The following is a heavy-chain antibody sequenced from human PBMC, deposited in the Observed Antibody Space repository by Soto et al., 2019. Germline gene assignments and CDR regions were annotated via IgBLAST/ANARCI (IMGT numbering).Heavy chain of an antibody. CDR1: GFTFSDHY. CDR2: INPAGSYT. V-gene: IGHV3-11*06. CDR3: ARGHHSMDV. Sequence: PGGSLRLSCAASGFTFSDHYMSWIRQAPGKGLEWISYINPAGSYTHYADSVRGRFIISRDNADNSLYLQMNSLRAEDTALYYCARGHHSMDVWGQGATVTVYS. J-gene: IGHJ6*02.